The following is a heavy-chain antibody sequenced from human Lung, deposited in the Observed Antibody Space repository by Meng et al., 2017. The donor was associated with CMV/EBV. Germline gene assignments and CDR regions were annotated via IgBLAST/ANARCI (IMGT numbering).Heavy chain of an antibody. CDR3: ARDRAGYYDFPYQFDL. V-gene: IGHV3-48*03. CDR2: ISSGGGTI. CDR1: GFTFSSSE. D-gene: IGHD3-3*01. Sequence: SLKISXGASGFTFSSSEMTWVRQAPGKGLEWISYISSGGGTIYYTDSVRGRFTISRDNANNSLYLQMNGLRADDTAVYYCARDRAGYYDFPYQFDLWGQGTLVTVSS. J-gene: IGHJ1*01.